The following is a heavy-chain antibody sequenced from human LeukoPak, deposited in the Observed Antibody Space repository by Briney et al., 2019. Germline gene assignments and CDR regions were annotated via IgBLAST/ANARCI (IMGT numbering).Heavy chain of an antibody. D-gene: IGHD2/OR15-2a*01. CDR2: INSDGSWT. CDR1: GNYL. V-gene: IGHV3-74*01. Sequence: PGGSLRLSCVASGNYLMHWVRQAPGKGLVWVSHINSDGSWTSYADSVKGQFTISKDNAKNTVYLQMNSLRAEDTAVYYCVSFYETYWGRGTLVTV. J-gene: IGHJ4*02. CDR3: VSFYETY.